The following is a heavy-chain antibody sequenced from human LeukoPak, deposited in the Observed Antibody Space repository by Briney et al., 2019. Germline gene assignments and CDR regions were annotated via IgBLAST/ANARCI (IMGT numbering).Heavy chain of an antibody. CDR3: TRDFRYGDY. CDR1: GFTFGDYA. D-gene: IGHD1-1*01. CDR2: IRSKAYGGTT. V-gene: IGHV3-49*04. Sequence: GGSLRLSCTASGFTFGDYAMSWVRQAPGKGLEWVGFIRSKAYGGTTEYVASVKGRFTTSRDDSKSIAYLQMNSLKTEDTAVYYCTRDFRYGDYWGQGTLVTVSS. J-gene: IGHJ4*02.